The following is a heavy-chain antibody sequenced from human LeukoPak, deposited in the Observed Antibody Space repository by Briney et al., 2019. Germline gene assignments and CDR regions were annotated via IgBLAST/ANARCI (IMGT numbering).Heavy chain of an antibody. D-gene: IGHD6-13*01. CDR1: GGSLSGYY. V-gene: IGHV4-34*01. CDR2: INHSGST. CDR3: ARGFSSSNSTTQFDY. Sequence: SETLSLTCAVYGGSLSGYYWSWIRQPPGKGLEWIGEINHSGSTNYNPSLKSRVTISVDTSKNQFSLKLSSVTAADTAVYYCARGFSSSNSTTQFDYWGPGALVTVSS. J-gene: IGHJ4*02.